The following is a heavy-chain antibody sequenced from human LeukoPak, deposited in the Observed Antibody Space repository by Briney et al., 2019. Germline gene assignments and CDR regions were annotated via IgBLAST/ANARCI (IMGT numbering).Heavy chain of an antibody. D-gene: IGHD1-26*01. Sequence: SETLSLTCAVYGGSFSGYFWSWLRQPAGKGLEWIGRIYNRDTTNHNPSLKSRVTISIDTSKNQFSLKLSSVTAADTAVYYCVRDGRRGSYGDAFDIWGLGTMVIVSS. CDR2: IYNRDTT. CDR1: GGSFSGYF. J-gene: IGHJ3*02. CDR3: VRDGRRGSYGDAFDI. V-gene: IGHV4-4*07.